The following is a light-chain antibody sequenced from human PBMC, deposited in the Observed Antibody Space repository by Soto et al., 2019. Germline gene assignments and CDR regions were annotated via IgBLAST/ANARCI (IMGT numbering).Light chain of an antibody. J-gene: IGKJ1*01. CDR2: GAS. V-gene: IGKV3-15*01. CDR1: QSVSSN. Sequence: EIVMTQSPATLSVSPGERATLSCRASQSVSSNLAWYQQKPGQTPRLRIYGASTRDTGIPARFSGSGSGTEFTLTISSLQSEDFAVYYCQQYNNWPPVTFGQGTKVEIK. CDR3: QQYNNWPPVT.